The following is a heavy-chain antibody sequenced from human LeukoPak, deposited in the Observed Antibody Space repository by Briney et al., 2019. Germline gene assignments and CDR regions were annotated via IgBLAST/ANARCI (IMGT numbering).Heavy chain of an antibody. J-gene: IGHJ4*02. V-gene: IGHV3-7*01. Sequence: GGSLRLSCEGSGFTFSNYWMSWVRQAPGKGLEWVANIQQHGSETYYGDSVKGRFTISRDNAKNSLYLQMNSLRAEDTAVYYCARNTAMAPDYWGQGTLVTVSS. CDR2: IQQHGSET. CDR3: ARNTAMAPDY. D-gene: IGHD5-18*01. CDR1: GFTFSNYW.